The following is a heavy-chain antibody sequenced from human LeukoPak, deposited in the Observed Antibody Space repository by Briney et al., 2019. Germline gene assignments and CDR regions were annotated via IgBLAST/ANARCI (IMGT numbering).Heavy chain of an antibody. CDR3: AREESGPTLFDY. D-gene: IGHD2-15*01. Sequence: ASVKVSCKASGHTFTGYYMHWVRQVPGQGLEWMGWINPNSGGTNYAQKFQGRVTMTRDTSISTAYMELSRLRSDDTAVYYCAREESGPTLFDYWGQGTLVTVSS. CDR1: GHTFTGYY. CDR2: INPNSGGT. V-gene: IGHV1-2*02. J-gene: IGHJ4*02.